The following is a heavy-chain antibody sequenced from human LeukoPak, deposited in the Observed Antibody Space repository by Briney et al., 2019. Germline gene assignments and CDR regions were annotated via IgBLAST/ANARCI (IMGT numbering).Heavy chain of an antibody. CDR2: ISNSGGNT. Sequence: GGSLRLSCAASGFTFSSYSMRWDRQAPGKGLEWVSGISNSGGNTYYADSVKGRFTISRDNSKNTLYLQMNSLRAEDTAVYYLAAGVGGDYWGQGALVTVSS. V-gene: IGHV3-23*01. J-gene: IGHJ4*02. CDR1: GFTFSSYS. CDR3: AAGVGGDY. D-gene: IGHD1-26*01.